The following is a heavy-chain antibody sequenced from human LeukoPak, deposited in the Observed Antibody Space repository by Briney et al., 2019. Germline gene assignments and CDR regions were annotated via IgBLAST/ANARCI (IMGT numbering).Heavy chain of an antibody. J-gene: IGHJ5*02. D-gene: IGHD3-22*01. V-gene: IGHV4-59*01. Sequence: PSETLSLTCTVSGGSISSSHWNWIRQPPGNRLEWIGYMDSSGSTKYNPSLRSRVTISIDTSKNNFSLKLRSVTTADTAVYYCTGGYYEPFDLWGQGTLVTVCS. CDR1: GGSISSSH. CDR3: TGGYYEPFDL. CDR2: MDSSGST.